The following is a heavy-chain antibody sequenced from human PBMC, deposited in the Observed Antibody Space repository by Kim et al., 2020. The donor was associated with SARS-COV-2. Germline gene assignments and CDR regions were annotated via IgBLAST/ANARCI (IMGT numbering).Heavy chain of an antibody. Sequence: ADAVKGRFTISRDNSNNTLYLQANSLRADDTAVYYCAKGRGSSTTSRYNYWGPGILGTVSS. J-gene: IGHJ4*02. D-gene: IGHD2-2*02. CDR3: AKGRGSSTTSRYNY. V-gene: IGHV3-23*01.